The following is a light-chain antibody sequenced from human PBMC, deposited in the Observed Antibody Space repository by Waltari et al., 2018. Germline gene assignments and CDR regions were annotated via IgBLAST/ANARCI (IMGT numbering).Light chain of an antibody. Sequence: ENVLTQSPGTLSLSPGERATLSCRASQSVSSSYLAWYQQKPGQAPRLIIYGASSRATGIPDRFSGSGSGTDFTLTISRLEPEDFAVYYCQQYGSSHTFGPGTKVDIK. CDR3: QQYGSSHT. CDR1: QSVSSSY. V-gene: IGKV3-20*01. CDR2: GAS. J-gene: IGKJ3*01.